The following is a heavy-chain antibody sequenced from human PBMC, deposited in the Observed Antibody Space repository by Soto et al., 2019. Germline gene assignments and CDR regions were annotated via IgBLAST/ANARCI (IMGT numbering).Heavy chain of an antibody. CDR1: GYNFDSYG. V-gene: IGHV1-18*04. CDR3: GTDVLVESVSFGVH. D-gene: IGHD3-16*01. CDR2: ISTYTGNT. J-gene: IGHJ4*02. Sequence: QVQLVQSRAEVRKPGASVRVTCQASGYNFDSYGLNWVRQAPGQWPQWMGWISTYTGNTDIAPRFQGRLIFTTDTSPSTAYMELRSLRSDDTAVYYCGTDVLVESVSFGVHWGQGTLVTVSS.